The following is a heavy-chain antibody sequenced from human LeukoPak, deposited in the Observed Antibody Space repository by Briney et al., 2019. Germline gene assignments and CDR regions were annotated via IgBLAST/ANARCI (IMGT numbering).Heavy chain of an antibody. V-gene: IGHV3-7*01. D-gene: IGHD3-3*01. CDR3: ARGIYDFWSGYYYYYYGMDV. CDR2: IKQAGSEK. J-gene: IGHJ6*02. CDR1: GFTFSSYW. Sequence: GGSLRLSCAASGFTFSSYWMSWVRQAPGKGLEWVANIKQAGSEKYYVDSVKGRFTISRDNAKNSLYLQMNSLRAEDTAVYYCARGIYDFWSGYYYYYYGMDVWGQGTTVTVSS.